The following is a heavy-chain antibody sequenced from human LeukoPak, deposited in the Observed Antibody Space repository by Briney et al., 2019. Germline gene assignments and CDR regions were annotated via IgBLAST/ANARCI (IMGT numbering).Heavy chain of an antibody. CDR1: GFTFSSYA. V-gene: IGHV3-23*01. CDR3: ANHHYYFDY. Sequence: GGSLRLPCAAPGFTFSSYAMTWVRQAPGKGLEWVSGISGSGGSTYYADSVKGRFTISRDNSKNTLYLQMNSLRAEDTAVYYCANHHYYFDYWGQGTLVTVSS. CDR2: ISGSGGST. J-gene: IGHJ4*02.